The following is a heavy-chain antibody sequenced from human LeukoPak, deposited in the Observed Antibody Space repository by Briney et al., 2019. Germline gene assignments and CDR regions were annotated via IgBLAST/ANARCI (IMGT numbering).Heavy chain of an antibody. V-gene: IGHV1-2*02. CDR1: GYTFTEYY. CDR2: INPDNGGT. D-gene: IGHD5-12*01. CDR3: TREARGGNWFDP. Sequence: ASVKVSCRASGYTFTEYYMLWVRQAPGQGLEWMGWINPDNGGTNYAQKFQGRVTMTRDTSIRTVYMDLSRLRSDDTAVFYFTREARGGNWFDPWGQGAQVTVSS. J-gene: IGHJ5*02.